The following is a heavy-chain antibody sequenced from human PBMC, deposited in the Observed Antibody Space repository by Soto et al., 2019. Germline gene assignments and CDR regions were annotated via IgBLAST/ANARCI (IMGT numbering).Heavy chain of an antibody. D-gene: IGHD6-13*01. CDR2: IYYSGST. CDR3: ARDRWQQPAGTNYYYGMDV. V-gene: IGHV4-30-4*01. J-gene: IGHJ6*02. CDR1: GGSISSGDYY. Sequence: SETLSLTCTVSGGSISSGDYYWSWIRQPPGKGLEWIGYIYYSGSTYYNPSLKSRVTISVDTSKNQFSLKLSSVTAADTAVYYCARDRWQQPAGTNYYYGMDVWGQGTTLTVSS.